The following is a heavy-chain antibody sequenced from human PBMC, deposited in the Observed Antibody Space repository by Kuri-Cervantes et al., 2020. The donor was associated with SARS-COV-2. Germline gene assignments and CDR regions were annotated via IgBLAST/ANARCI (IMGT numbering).Heavy chain of an antibody. D-gene: IGHD1-14*01. J-gene: IGHJ4*02. Sequence: SQTLSLTCAVYGGSFSGYYWSWIRQPPGKGLEWIGEINHSGSTNYNPSLKSRVTMSVDTSKSQFSLKLSSVTAADTAVYYCACAPDTAYYFDYWGQGTLVTVSS. V-gene: IGHV4-34*01. CDR1: GGSFSGYY. CDR2: INHSGST. CDR3: ACAPDTAYYFDY.